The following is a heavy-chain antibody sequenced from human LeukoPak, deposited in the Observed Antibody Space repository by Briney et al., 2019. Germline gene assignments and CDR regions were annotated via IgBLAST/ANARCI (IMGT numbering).Heavy chain of an antibody. CDR3: ARDIRSGYSGYDEGSV. Sequence: SVKVSRKASGGTFSSYAISWVRQAPGQGLEWMGGIIPIFGTANYAQKFQGRVTITADESTSTAYMELSSLRSEDTAVYYCARDIRSGYSGYDEGSVWGQGTLVTVSS. J-gene: IGHJ4*02. CDR2: IIPIFGTA. D-gene: IGHD5-12*01. CDR1: GGTFSSYA. V-gene: IGHV1-69*13.